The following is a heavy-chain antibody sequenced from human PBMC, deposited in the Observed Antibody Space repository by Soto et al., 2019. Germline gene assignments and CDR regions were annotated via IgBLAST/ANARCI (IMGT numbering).Heavy chain of an antibody. CDR1: GFTFSSYG. Sequence: QVQLVESGGGGVQPGRSLRLSCAASGFTFSSYGIHWVRQAPGKGLEWVAVISYDGRNKYYADSVKGRFAISRDNSRNALYLQMSSLRAEDKAVYYCVKGGSSGWTYYYGLGVWGQGTTVTVAS. CDR3: VKGGSSGWTYYYGLGV. D-gene: IGHD6-19*01. V-gene: IGHV3-30*18. CDR2: ISYDGRNK. J-gene: IGHJ6*02.